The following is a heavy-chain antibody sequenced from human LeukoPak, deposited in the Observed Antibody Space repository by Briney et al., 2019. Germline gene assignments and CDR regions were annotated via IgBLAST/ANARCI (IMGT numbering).Heavy chain of an antibody. J-gene: IGHJ5*02. V-gene: IGHV3-64*01. CDR2: ISSNGGST. CDR1: GFTFSSYA. D-gene: IGHD4-23*01. Sequence: GSLRLSCAASGFTFSSYAMHWVRQAPGKGLEYVSAISSNGGSTYYANSVKGRFTISRDNSKNTLYLQMGSLRSEDTAVYYCARDNSVEDTAWWFDPWGQGTLVTVSS. CDR3: ARDNSVEDTAWWFDP.